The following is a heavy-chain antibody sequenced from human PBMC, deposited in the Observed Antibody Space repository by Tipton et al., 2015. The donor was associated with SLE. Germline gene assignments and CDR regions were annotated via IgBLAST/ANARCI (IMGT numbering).Heavy chain of an antibody. D-gene: IGHD5-18*01. J-gene: IGHJ6*02. CDR3: ARWIPLTGINV. CDR1: GDSITSITRTNW. V-gene: IGHV4-4*02. Sequence: TLSLTCTVSGDSITSITRTNWWSWVRQPPGKGLEYIGEIHHRGSTNYKSSLRGRVTISVDKSKNQFSLKLTSVTAADTAVYYCARWIPLTGINVWGQGATVTVSS. CDR2: IHHRGST.